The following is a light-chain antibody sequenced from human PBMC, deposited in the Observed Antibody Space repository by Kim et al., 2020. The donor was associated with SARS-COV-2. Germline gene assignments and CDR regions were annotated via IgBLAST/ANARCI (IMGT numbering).Light chain of an antibody. J-gene: IGLJ3*02. CDR3: QVWDSSRDRV. CDR1: NIGSKS. Sequence: SYELTQPPSVSVAPGKTARITCGGNNIGSKSVHWYQQKPGQAPVLVIYYDSDRPSGIPERFSGSNSGNTATLTISRVEAGDEADYSCQVWDSSRDRVFGG. V-gene: IGLV3-21*04. CDR2: YDS.